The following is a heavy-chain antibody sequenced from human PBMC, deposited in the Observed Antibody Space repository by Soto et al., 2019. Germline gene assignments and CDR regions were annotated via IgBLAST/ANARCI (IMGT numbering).Heavy chain of an antibody. D-gene: IGHD3-16*01. V-gene: IGHV3-30*18. Sequence: QDQLVESGGGVVQPGRSLRLSCVVSGFTFSTYGMHWVRQAPVKGLEWVAVVSFDGSKKYTTDSVKGRFTISRDNSKNTLQLQMNNLQPDDTPVYYCAKYMLHMGMVFDLWGQGTLVTVSS. CDR1: GFTFSTYG. CDR2: VSFDGSKK. J-gene: IGHJ4*02. CDR3: AKYMLHMGMVFDL.